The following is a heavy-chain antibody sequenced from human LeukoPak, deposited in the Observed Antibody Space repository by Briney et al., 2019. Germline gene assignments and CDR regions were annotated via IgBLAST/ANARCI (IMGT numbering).Heavy chain of an antibody. V-gene: IGHV1-2*02. CDR1: GYTFTGYY. J-gene: IGHJ3*02. Sequence: ASVKVSCKASGYTFTGYYMHWVRQAPGQGLEWMGWINPNSGGTNYAQKFQGRATMTRDTSISTAYMELSRLRSDDTAVYYCARDPNPTMIVVNYAFDIWGQGTMVTVSS. CDR3: ARDPNPTMIVVNYAFDI. D-gene: IGHD3-22*01. CDR2: INPNSGGT.